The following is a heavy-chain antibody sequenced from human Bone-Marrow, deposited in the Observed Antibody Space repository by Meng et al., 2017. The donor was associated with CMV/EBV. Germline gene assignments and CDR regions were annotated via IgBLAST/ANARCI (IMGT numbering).Heavy chain of an antibody. D-gene: IGHD3-16*01. J-gene: IGHJ6*02. CDR1: GFTFSSYA. V-gene: IGHV3-23*01. CDR3: ARGGGTPWGMDV. Sequence: GESLKISCAASGFTFSSYAMSWVRQAPGKGLEWVSAISGSGGSTYYADSVKGRFTISRDNAKNSLYLQMNGLRAEDTAVYYCARGGGTPWGMDVWGQGTTVTVSS. CDR2: ISGSGGST.